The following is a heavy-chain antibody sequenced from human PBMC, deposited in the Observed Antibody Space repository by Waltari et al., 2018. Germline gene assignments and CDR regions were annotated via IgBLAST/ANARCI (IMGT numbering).Heavy chain of an antibody. V-gene: IGHV3-73*01. D-gene: IGHD6-19*01. CDR1: GFSFSGSS. Sequence: EVQVVASGGGLVQPGGSLKLSCATLGFSFSGSSIHWVRQTSGKGLEWVGRIRREPYNYATAYSASVKGRFTISRDDSKNTAFLQMNSLMTEDTAVYYCSGGEVTGTDFWGQGTLVTVSS. CDR3: SGGEVTGTDF. J-gene: IGHJ4*02. CDR2: IRREPYNYAT.